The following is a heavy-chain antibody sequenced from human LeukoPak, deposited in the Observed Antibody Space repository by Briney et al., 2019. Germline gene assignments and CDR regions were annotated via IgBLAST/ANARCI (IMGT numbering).Heavy chain of an antibody. D-gene: IGHD6-13*01. Sequence: ASVKVSCKASGYTFTGYYMHWVRQAPGQGLEWMGRINPDSGGTNYAQKFQGRVTMTRDTSISTAYMELSRLRSDDTAVYYCARAGYSSSWYYFDYWGQGTLVTVSS. CDR2: INPDSGGT. J-gene: IGHJ4*02. CDR1: GYTFTGYY. V-gene: IGHV1-2*06. CDR3: ARAGYSSSWYYFDY.